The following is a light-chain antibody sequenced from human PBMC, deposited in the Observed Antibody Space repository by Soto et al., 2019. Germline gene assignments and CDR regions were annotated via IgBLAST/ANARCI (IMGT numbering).Light chain of an antibody. J-gene: IGLJ1*01. V-gene: IGLV2-14*01. CDR3: SSYTDSSTL. CDR1: SSDVGSYNY. Sequence: QSALTQPASVSGSPGQAITISCTGTSSDVGSYNYVSWYQHHPVKAPKLMIYGVSDRPSGIASRFSGSKSGNTASLTISGLQPEDEADYYCSSYTDSSTLFGTGTKLTVL. CDR2: GVS.